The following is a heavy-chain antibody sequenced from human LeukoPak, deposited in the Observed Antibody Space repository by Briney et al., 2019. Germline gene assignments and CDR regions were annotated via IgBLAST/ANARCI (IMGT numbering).Heavy chain of an antibody. D-gene: IGHD3-16*01. J-gene: IGHJ3*02. V-gene: IGHV3-21*01. CDR3: ARETLYVGAFHI. CDR2: ISSSSYI. CDR1: GFTFSSYS. Sequence: GGSLRLSCAASGFTFSSYSMNWVRQAPGKGLEWVSSISSSSYIYYADSVKGRFTISRDNAKNSLYLQMNSLRAEDTAVYYCARETLYVGAFHIWGQGTMVTVSS.